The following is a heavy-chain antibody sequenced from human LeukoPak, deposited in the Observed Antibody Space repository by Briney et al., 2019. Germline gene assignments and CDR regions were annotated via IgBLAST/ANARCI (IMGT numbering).Heavy chain of an antibody. Sequence: PSETLSLTCTVSGGSLSNYYWSWIRQPPGKGLEWIGYIYYSGSTNYNPSLESRVTISVDMSKNQFSLKLSSVTAADTAVYYCAKAFSYYNSGTLDHWGQGTLVTVSS. CDR3: AKAFSYYNSGTLDH. V-gene: IGHV4-59*01. D-gene: IGHD3-10*01. CDR2: IYYSGST. J-gene: IGHJ4*02. CDR1: GGSLSNYY.